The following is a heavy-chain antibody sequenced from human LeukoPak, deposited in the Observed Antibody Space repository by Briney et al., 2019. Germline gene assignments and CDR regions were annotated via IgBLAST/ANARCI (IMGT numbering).Heavy chain of an antibody. V-gene: IGHV1-46*01. J-gene: IGHJ6*02. CDR2: INPSGGST. CDR1: GYTFTSYY. CDR3: ARDLAQFHYGMDV. Sequence: ASVKVSCKASGYTFTSYYMHWVRQAPGQGLEWMGIINPSGGSTSYAQKFQGRVTMTRDTSTSTVYMELSSLRSEDTVVYYCARDLAQFHYGMDVWGQGTTVTVS. D-gene: IGHD5-24*01.